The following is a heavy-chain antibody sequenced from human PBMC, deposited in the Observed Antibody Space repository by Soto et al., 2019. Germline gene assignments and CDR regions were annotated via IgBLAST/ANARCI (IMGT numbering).Heavy chain of an antibody. D-gene: IGHD6-6*01. Sequence: ASVKVSCKASGYTFTSYYMHWVRQAPGQGLEWMGIINPSGGSTSYAQKFQGRVTMTRDTSTSTVYMELSSLRSEDTAVYYCASTKYSSSSGYYYYMDVWGKGTTVTVLL. CDR1: GYTFTSYY. J-gene: IGHJ6*03. CDR3: ASTKYSSSSGYYYYMDV. V-gene: IGHV1-46*03. CDR2: INPSGGST.